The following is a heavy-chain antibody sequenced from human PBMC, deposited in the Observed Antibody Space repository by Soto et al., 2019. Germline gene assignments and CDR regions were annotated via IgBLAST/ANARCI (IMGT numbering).Heavy chain of an antibody. CDR3: ASGRRYCSSTSCNNWFDP. V-gene: IGHV4-59*01. CDR1: GGSISSYY. J-gene: IGHJ5*02. D-gene: IGHD2-2*01. CDR2: IYYSGST. Sequence: SETLSLTCTVSGGSISSYYWSWIRQPPGKGLEWIGYIYYSGSTNYNPSLKSRVTISVDTSKNQFSLKLSSVTAADTAVYYCASGRRYCSSTSCNNWFDPWGQGTLVTVSS.